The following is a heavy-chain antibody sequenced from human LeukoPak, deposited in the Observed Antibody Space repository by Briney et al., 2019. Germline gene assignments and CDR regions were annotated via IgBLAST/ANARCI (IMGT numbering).Heavy chain of an antibody. Sequence: PGGSLRLSCAASGFTFSSYSMNWVRQAPGKGLEWVSSISSSSSYIYYADSVKGRFTISRDNSKNTLYLQMNSLRAEDTAVYYCAKVVDIVVVPAAPSRGGDYWGQGTLVTVSS. CDR2: ISSSSSYI. D-gene: IGHD2-2*03. J-gene: IGHJ4*02. CDR1: GFTFSSYS. CDR3: AKVVDIVVVPAAPSRGGDY. V-gene: IGHV3-21*01.